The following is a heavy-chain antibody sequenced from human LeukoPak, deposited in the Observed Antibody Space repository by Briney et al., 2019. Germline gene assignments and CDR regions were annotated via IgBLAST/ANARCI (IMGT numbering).Heavy chain of an antibody. CDR1: GGSFSGYY. J-gene: IGHJ4*02. CDR2: INHSGST. D-gene: IGHD3-10*01. Sequence: SETLSLTCAVYGGSFSGYYWSWIRQPPGKGLEWIGEINHSGSTNYNPSLKSRVTISVDTSKNQFSLKLSSVTAADTAVYYCARRRRTIWFGELLSSPFDYWGQGTLVTVSS. CDR3: ARRRRTIWFGELLSSPFDY. V-gene: IGHV4-34*01.